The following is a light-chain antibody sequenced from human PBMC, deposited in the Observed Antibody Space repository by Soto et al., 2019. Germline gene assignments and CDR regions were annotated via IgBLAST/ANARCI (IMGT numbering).Light chain of an antibody. Sequence: QSVLTQPPSESGTPGQRVTISCSGSSSNIGSNTVSWYQQLPGTAPKLLIFSNNQRPSGVPDRFSGSKSGTSASLAISGLQSEDEADYYCAAWDDSLNGYVFGTGTKLTVL. CDR1: SSNIGSNT. V-gene: IGLV1-44*01. CDR2: SNN. J-gene: IGLJ1*01. CDR3: AAWDDSLNGYV.